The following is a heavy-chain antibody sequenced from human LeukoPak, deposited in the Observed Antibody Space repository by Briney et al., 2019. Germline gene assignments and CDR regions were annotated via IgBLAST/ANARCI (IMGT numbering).Heavy chain of an antibody. J-gene: IGHJ4*02. CDR3: ARRGYSYGPFDY. V-gene: IGHV1-18*01. D-gene: IGHD5-18*01. CDR2: ISAYNGNT. CDR1: GGTFSSYA. Sequence: GASVKVSYKASGGTFSSYAISWVRQAPGQGLEWMRWISAYNGNTNYAQKLQGRVTMTTDTSTSTAYMELRSLRSDDTAVYYCARRGYSYGPFDYWGQGTLVTVSS.